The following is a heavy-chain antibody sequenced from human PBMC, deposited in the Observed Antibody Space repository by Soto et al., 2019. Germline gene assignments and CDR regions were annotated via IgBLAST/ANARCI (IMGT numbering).Heavy chain of an antibody. CDR1: GCTVEDYA. CDR2: SSWNSGSI. J-gene: IGHJ4*02. V-gene: IGHV3-9*01. Sequence: PSWWRRLPWAAEGCTVEDYAMHWFRQAPEKGLEWVSGSSWNSGSIGYADSVKGRFTICRDNAKTSLYLQMNSLRAEHTALYYCAKARTYSPPDNILFAYWGQGTRVTSPQ. D-gene: IGHD4-4*01. CDR3: AKARTYSPPDNILFAY.